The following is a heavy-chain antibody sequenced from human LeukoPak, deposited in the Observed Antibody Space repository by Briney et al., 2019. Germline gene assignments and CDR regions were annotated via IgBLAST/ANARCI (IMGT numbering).Heavy chain of an antibody. CDR2: VYYTVAT. J-gene: IGHJ4*02. CDR1: GGSIGNYY. CDR3: ARCGYSFGTGYYFDP. V-gene: IGHV4-59*01. D-gene: IGHD5-18*01. Sequence: SETLSLTCTVAGGSIGNYYWSWVRQPPGEGLGWMGFVYYTVATNHNPSLKSRATISLDTSKNQFSLNLSSVGAADTSVYFCARCGYSFGTGYYFDPWSQGTLVTVSS.